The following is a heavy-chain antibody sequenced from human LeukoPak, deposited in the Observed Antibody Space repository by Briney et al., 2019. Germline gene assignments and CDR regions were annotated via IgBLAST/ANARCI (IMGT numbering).Heavy chain of an antibody. CDR3: VRDDSSGNYFDY. D-gene: IGHD3-22*01. J-gene: IGHJ4*02. Sequence: GGSLRLSCAASGFTFSSYGMHWARQAPGKGLEWVAVIWYDGSNKYYTESVKGRFTISRDTSKNTVYLQMNSLRAEDTAVYYCVRDDSSGNYFDYWGQGSLVTVSS. CDR2: IWYDGSNK. V-gene: IGHV3-33*01. CDR1: GFTFSSYG.